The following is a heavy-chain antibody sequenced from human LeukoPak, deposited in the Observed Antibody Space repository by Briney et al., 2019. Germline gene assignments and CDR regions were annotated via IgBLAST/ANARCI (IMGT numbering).Heavy chain of an antibody. CDR3: ARDPSVLRYFDWASKGDAFDI. J-gene: IGHJ3*02. Sequence: KPGGSLRLSCAASGFTFSSYSMNLVRQAPGKGLEWVSSISSSSSYIYYADSVKGRFTISRDNAKNSLYLQMNSLRAEDTAVYYCARDPSVLRYFDWASKGDAFDIRGQGTMVTVSS. D-gene: IGHD3-9*01. V-gene: IGHV3-21*01. CDR2: ISSSSSYI. CDR1: GFTFSSYS.